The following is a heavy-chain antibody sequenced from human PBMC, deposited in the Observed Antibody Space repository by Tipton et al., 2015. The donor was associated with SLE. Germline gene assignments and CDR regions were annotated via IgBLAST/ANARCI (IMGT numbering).Heavy chain of an antibody. Sequence: GSLRLSCAASGFTFSHYRLAWVRQSPGKGLEWVANIKQDGSEKYYVDSVKGRFTISRDNAKNSLYLQMNSLRAEDTAVYYCAREWELLKDWGQGTLVTVSS. D-gene: IGHD1-26*01. CDR1: GFTFSHYR. CDR3: AREWELLKD. V-gene: IGHV3-7*01. J-gene: IGHJ4*02. CDR2: IKQDGSEK.